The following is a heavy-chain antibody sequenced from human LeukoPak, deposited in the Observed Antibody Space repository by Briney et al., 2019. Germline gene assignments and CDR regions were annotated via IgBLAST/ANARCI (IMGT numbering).Heavy chain of an antibody. V-gene: IGHV1-46*01. CDR1: GYTFTSFY. D-gene: IGHD3-10*01. CDR2: INPRGGSA. J-gene: IGHJ4*02. Sequence: ASVKVSCKTSGYTFTSFYMHWVRQAPGQGLEWMGIINPRGGSAGSAQKFQGRVTLTRDTSTSTVYMDLSSLRSQDTAVYYCARDYHGSGSLTTFDYWGQGTLVTVSS. CDR3: ARDYHGSGSLTTFDY.